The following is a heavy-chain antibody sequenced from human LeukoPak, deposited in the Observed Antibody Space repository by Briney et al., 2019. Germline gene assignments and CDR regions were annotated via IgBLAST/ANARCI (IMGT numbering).Heavy chain of an antibody. CDR1: GGSFSGYY. J-gene: IGHJ6*03. V-gene: IGHV4-34*01. CDR2: MNQSGRT. D-gene: IGHD6-13*01. Sequence: SETLSLTCAVYGGSFSGYYWSWLRQPPGKGVEGMGEMNQSGRTNYNPSLTSRVTISVDTSKHQFSLTLSSVTAADTAVYYCASIAAEPVSFRYYYYMDVWGKGTTVTVSS. CDR3: ASIAAEPVSFRYYYYMDV.